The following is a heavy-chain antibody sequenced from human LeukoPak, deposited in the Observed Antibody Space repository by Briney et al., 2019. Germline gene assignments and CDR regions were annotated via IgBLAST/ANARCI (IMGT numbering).Heavy chain of an antibody. Sequence: GRSLRLSCAASGFTFSSYAMHWVRQAPGNGLEWVAVISYDGSNKYYADSVKGRFTISRDNSKNTLYLQMNSLRAEDTAVYYCAREAYYYGSGSYSNFDYWGQGTLVTVSS. CDR1: GFTFSSYA. CDR3: AREAYYYGSGSYSNFDY. V-gene: IGHV3-30-3*01. CDR2: ISYDGSNK. J-gene: IGHJ4*02. D-gene: IGHD3-10*01.